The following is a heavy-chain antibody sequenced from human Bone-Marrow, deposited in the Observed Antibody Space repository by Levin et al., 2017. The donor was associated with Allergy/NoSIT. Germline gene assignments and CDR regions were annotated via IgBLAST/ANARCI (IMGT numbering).Heavy chain of an antibody. CDR1: GFTFSTYW. D-gene: IGHD2-2*01. Sequence: HPGGSLRLSCAVSGFTFSTYWMHWVRQAPGKGLVWVSRINSGGSDTDYADSVKGRFTISRDNARNTLYLQMNSLSAEDTAVYYCAKGGCSATSCLDYWGQGTLVTVSS. CDR2: INSGGSDT. J-gene: IGHJ4*02. V-gene: IGHV3-74*01. CDR3: AKGGCSATSCLDY.